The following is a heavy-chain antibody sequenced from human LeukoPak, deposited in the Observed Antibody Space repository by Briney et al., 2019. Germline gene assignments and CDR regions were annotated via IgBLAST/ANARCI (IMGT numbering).Heavy chain of an antibody. V-gene: IGHV3-7*03. Sequence: GGSLRLSCAASGFTFSSYWMTWVRQVPGRGPEWVANVNRDGSETYYLDSVKGRFTISKDNAKNSLYLQMNSLRAEDTALYHCARNNGMDVWGQGTTVIVSS. CDR3: ARNNGMDV. J-gene: IGHJ6*02. CDR2: VNRDGSET. CDR1: GFTFSSYW.